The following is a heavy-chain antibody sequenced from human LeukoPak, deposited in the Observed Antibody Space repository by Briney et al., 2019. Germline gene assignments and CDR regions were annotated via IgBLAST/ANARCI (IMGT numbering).Heavy chain of an antibody. J-gene: IGHJ6*02. V-gene: IGHV3-7*01. CDR2: IKQDGSEK. CDR1: GFTFSTYW. Sequence: GGSLRLPCAASGFTFSTYWMSWVRQAPGKGLEWVANIKQDGSEKYYVDSVKGRFTISRDNAKNSLYLQMNSLRAEDTAVYYCARDFSRYSGHPNFPIRYYGMDVWGQGTTVTVSS. D-gene: IGHD5-12*01. CDR3: ARDFSRYSGHPNFPIRYYGMDV.